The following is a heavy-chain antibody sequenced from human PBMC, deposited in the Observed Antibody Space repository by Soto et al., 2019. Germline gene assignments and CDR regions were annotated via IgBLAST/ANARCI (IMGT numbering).Heavy chain of an antibody. J-gene: IGHJ6*02. CDR3: AKVSDSGWYGGAYYYYGMDV. CDR1: GFTFSSYA. V-gene: IGHV3-23*01. D-gene: IGHD6-19*01. CDR2: ISGSGGST. Sequence: EVQLLESGGGLVQPGGSLRLSCAASGFTFSSYAMSWVRQAPGKGLEWVSAISGSGGSTYYADSVKGRFTISRDNSKNTMDLQMNSLRAEDTAVYYCAKVSDSGWYGGAYYYYGMDVWGQGTTVTVSS.